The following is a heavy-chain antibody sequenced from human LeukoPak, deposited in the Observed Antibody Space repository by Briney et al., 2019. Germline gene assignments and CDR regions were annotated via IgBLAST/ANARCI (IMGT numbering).Heavy chain of an antibody. D-gene: IGHD4-17*01. CDR3: SRRDYGDYYFDY. Sequence: ASVKVSCKASGYTFTSYDINSVRHATGQGLEWMGWMNPNSGNRGYAQKFQDRVTMTRTTSISTAYMELSSLRSEDTAVYYCSRRDYGDYYFDYWGQGTLVTVSS. CDR2: MNPNSGNR. J-gene: IGHJ4*02. V-gene: IGHV1-8*01. CDR1: GYTFTSYD.